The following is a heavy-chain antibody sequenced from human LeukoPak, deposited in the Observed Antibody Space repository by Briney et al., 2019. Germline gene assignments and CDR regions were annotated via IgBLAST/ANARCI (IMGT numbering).Heavy chain of an antibody. Sequence: PSEALSLTCTVSGGSISSYYWNWIRQPAGKGLEWIGRIYTSGATKYTPSLKSRVTMSVDTSKNQFSLTLSSVTAADTAVYYCARGGVPGAGNWFDPWGQGTLVTVSS. D-gene: IGHD2-2*01. V-gene: IGHV4-4*07. J-gene: IGHJ5*02. CDR3: ARGGVPGAGNWFDP. CDR1: GGSISSYY. CDR2: IYTSGAT.